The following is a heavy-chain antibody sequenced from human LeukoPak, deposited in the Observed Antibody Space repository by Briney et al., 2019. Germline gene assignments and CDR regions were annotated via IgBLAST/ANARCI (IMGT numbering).Heavy chain of an antibody. CDR1: GGSISSYY. CDR2: IYYSGST. D-gene: IGHD6-13*01. Sequence: SETLSLTCTVSGGSISSYYWSWIRQPPGKGLEWIGYIYYSGSTNYNPSLKSRVTISVDTSKNQFSLKLSSVTAADTAVYYCARSAPPGSRPYYYYGTDVWGQGTTVTVSS. J-gene: IGHJ6*02. CDR3: ARSAPPGSRPYYYYGTDV. V-gene: IGHV4-59*08.